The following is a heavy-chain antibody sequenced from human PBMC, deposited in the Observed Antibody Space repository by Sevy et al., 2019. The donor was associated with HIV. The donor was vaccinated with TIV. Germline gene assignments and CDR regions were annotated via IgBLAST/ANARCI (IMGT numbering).Heavy chain of an antibody. J-gene: IGHJ5*02. D-gene: IGHD3-22*01. CDR1: GFTFSVYA. V-gene: IGHV3-48*02. CDR2: ISRTATT. Sequence: GGSLRLSCKPSGFTFSVYAMHWVRQAPGKGLEWVSSISRTATTYYADSVRDRFTISRDNAKNLQYLEMNSLRDEDTAVYYCAREAYYYDSREENWFDPWGQGTLVTVSS. CDR3: AREAYYYDSREENWFDP.